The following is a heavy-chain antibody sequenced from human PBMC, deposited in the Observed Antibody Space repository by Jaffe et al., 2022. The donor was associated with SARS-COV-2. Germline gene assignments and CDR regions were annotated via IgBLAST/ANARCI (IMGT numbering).Heavy chain of an antibody. CDR3: ARAGESWDYFDY. CDR2: INHSGST. J-gene: IGHJ4*02. V-gene: IGHV4-34*01. Sequence: QVQLQQWGAGLLKPSETLSLTCAVYGGSFSGYYWSWIRQPPGKGLEWIGEINHSGSTNYNPSLKSRVTISVDTSKNQFSLKLSSVTAADTAVYYCARAGESWDYFDYWGQGTLVTVSS. CDR1: GGSFSGYY. D-gene: IGHD3-10*01.